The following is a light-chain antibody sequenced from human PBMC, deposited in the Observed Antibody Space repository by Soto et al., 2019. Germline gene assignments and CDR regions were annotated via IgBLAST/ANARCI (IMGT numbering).Light chain of an antibody. CDR1: QSVGSNY. CDR2: GSS. V-gene: IGKV3-20*01. CDR3: QQYGSSLRT. J-gene: IGKJ1*01. Sequence: EIVMTQSPGTLSLSPGERATLSCRASQSVGSNYLAWHQQKPGQAPRLLIYGSSSRATGIPDRFSGSGSGTDFTLTISRLEPEDFAVYYCQQYGSSLRTFGQGTKVEVK.